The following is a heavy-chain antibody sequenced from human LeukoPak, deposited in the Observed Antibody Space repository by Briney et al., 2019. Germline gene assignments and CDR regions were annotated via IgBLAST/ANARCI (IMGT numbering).Heavy chain of an antibody. V-gene: IGHV4-34*01. D-gene: IGHD3-16*02. Sequence: SETLSLTCAVYGGSFSGYYWSWIRQPPGKGLEWIGEINHSGGTNYNPSLKSRVTISVDTSKNQFSLKLSSVTAADTAVYYCAREIYDYVWGSYRYSSGNFDYWGQGTLVTVSS. J-gene: IGHJ4*02. CDR3: AREIYDYVWGSYRYSSGNFDY. CDR2: INHSGGT. CDR1: GGSFSGYY.